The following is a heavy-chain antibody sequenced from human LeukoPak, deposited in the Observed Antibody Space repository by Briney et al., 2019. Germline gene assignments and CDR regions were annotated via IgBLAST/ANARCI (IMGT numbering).Heavy chain of an antibody. V-gene: IGHV3-33*01. CDR2: IWYDGSDK. Sequence: GGSLRLSCEASGFSFSSYGMHWVRQAPGKGLEWVAVIWYDGSDKYYADSVKGRFTISRDNSKNTLYLQMNSLRAEDTAVYYCATDQGIYWGQGILVSVSS. J-gene: IGHJ4*02. CDR1: GFSFSSYG. CDR3: ATDQGIY.